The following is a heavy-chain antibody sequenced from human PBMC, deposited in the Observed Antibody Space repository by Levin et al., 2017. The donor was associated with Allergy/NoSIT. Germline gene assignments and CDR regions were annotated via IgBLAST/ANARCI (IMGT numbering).Heavy chain of an antibody. D-gene: IGHD3-9*01. CDR3: ARGRPLRYFDWSPDTYYDYGMDV. V-gene: IGHV3-48*01. CDR1: GFTFSSYS. CDR2: ISSSSSTI. Sequence: PGGSLRLSCAASGFTFSSYSMNWVRQAPGKGLEWVSYISSSSSTIYYADSVKGRFTISRDNAKNSLYLQMNSLRAEDTAVYYCARGRPLRYFDWSPDTYYDYGMDVWGQGTTVTVSS. J-gene: IGHJ6*02.